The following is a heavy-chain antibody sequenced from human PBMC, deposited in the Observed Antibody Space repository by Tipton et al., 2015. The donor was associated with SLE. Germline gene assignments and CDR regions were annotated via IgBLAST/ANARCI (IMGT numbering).Heavy chain of an antibody. CDR1: GGSLSSHY. D-gene: IGHD3-3*01. V-gene: IGHV4-59*11. Sequence: LRLSCTVSGGSLSSHYWSWIRQPPGKGLEWIGYIYYSGSTNYNPTLKSRVTISVDTSKNQFSLKLSSVTAADTAVYYCARDRGDFWSGYYPYAFDIWDQGTMVTVSS. CDR3: ARDRGDFWSGYYPYAFDI. CDR2: IYYSGST. J-gene: IGHJ3*02.